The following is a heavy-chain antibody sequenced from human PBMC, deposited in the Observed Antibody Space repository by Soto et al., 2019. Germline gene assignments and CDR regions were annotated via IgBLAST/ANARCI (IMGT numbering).Heavy chain of an antibody. J-gene: IGHJ4*02. CDR1: GGAFTGYY. V-gene: IGHV4-34*01. CDR2: INHSGNT. Sequence: QVQLQQWGAGLLKPSETLSLTCAVYGGAFTGYYWSWIRQPPGKGLEWIGRINHSGNTTYNPSLTSRVTISIDTSKNQFSLRLSSVTAADTTVYYCAREEGYCSSTRCSPLGLDYWGQGTLVTVSS. CDR3: AREEGYCSSTRCSPLGLDY. D-gene: IGHD2-2*01.